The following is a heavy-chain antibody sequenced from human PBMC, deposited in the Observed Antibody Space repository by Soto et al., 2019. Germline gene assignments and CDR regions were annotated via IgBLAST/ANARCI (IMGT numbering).Heavy chain of an antibody. CDR3: ARVTPGNNLYYFSGLDV. D-gene: IGHD1-1*01. CDR1: GFNFGTYA. J-gene: IGHJ6*02. CDR2: IAYDGINT. V-gene: IGHV3-30-3*01. Sequence: GGSLRLSCVASGFNFGTYAIHWVRQAPGKGLQWVALIAYDGINTYYADSVKGRFTISRDNSKNTLHLQMNSLRPEDAGVYFCARVTPGNNLYYFSGLDVWGQGTSVTVSS.